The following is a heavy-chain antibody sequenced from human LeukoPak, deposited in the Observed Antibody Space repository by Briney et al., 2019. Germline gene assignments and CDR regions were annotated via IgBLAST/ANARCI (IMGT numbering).Heavy chain of an antibody. J-gene: IGHJ1*01. D-gene: IGHD5-12*01. V-gene: IGHV3-15*01. Sequence: PGGSLRLSCAASGFTFSNTWMTWVRQAPGKGLEWIGRIQSSTNGGTVDYAAPVKGRFTISRDDSKNTLYLQMNSLTTEDTAFYYCATDSYDACEHWGQGTLVTISS. CDR1: GFTFSNTW. CDR2: IQSSTNGGTV. CDR3: ATDSYDACEH.